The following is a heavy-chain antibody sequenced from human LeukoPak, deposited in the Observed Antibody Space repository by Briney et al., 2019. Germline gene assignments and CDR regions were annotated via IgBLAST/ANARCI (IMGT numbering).Heavy chain of an antibody. CDR2: ISAYNGNT. V-gene: IGHV1-18*01. CDR1: GYTFTSYG. Sequence: GASVKVSCKASGYTFTSYGISWVRQAPGRGLEWMGWISAYNGNTNYAQKLQGRVTMTTDTSTSTAYMELRSLRSDDTAVYYCAREGVYGGNVRYFDYWGQGTLVTVSS. J-gene: IGHJ4*02. D-gene: IGHD4-23*01. CDR3: AREGVYGGNVRYFDY.